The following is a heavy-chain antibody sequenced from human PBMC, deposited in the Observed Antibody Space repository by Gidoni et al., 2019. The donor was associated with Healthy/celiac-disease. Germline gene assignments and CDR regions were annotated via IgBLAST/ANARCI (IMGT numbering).Heavy chain of an antibody. D-gene: IGHD4-17*01. CDR2: ISGSGDST. CDR3: AKERTTVTPDCFDY. J-gene: IGHJ4*02. Sequence: EVQLLESGGGLVQPGGSLRLSCAASGFTFSSYAMSWVRQAPGKGLGCVSAISGSGDSTYYADSVKGRFTISRDNSKNTLYLRRNSLRAEDTAVYDCAKERTTVTPDCFDYWGQGTLVTVSS. CDR1: GFTFSSYA. V-gene: IGHV3-23*01.